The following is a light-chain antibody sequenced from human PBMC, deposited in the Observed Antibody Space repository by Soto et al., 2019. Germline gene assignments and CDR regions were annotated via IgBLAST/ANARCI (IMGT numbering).Light chain of an antibody. V-gene: IGLV2-14*03. CDR1: SSDVGGYNF. J-gene: IGLJ3*02. CDR2: DVT. CDR3: SSYRSTSTSTWV. Sequence: QSALTQPASVSGSRGQSITISCTGTSSDVGGYNFVSWYQQHPGKAPKLMIYDVTNRPSGVSNRFAGSKSGNTASLTISGLQAEDEAHCYCSSYRSTSTSTWVFGGGTKVTVL.